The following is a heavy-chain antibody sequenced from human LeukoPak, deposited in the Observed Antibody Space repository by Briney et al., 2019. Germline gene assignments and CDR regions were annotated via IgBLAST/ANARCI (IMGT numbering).Heavy chain of an antibody. D-gene: IGHD3-9*01. CDR1: GGSFSGYY. J-gene: IGHJ6*02. Sequence: PSETLSLTCAVYGGSFSGYYWSWIRQPPGKGLGWIGEINHSGSTNYNPSLKSRVTISVDTSKNQFSLKLSSVTAADTAVYYCARVKGRNIPRYILTGYSTHYYYYGMDVWGQGTTVTVSS. V-gene: IGHV4-34*01. CDR2: INHSGST. CDR3: ARVKGRNIPRYILTGYSTHYYYYGMDV.